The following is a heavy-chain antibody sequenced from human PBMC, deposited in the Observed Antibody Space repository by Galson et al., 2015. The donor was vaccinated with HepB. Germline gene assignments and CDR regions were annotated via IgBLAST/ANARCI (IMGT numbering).Heavy chain of an antibody. CDR2: IKQDGSEK. V-gene: IGHV3-7*03. J-gene: IGHJ4*01. CDR1: GFTFTTYW. D-gene: IGHD6-19*01. Sequence: SLRLSCAASGFTFTTYWMSWVRQAPGKGLEWVANIKQDGSEKYYVDSVKGRFTISRDNAKNSLYLQMNSLRAEDTAVYYCARDTMISVAGSSDYSAHGTLVTGAS. CDR3: ARDTMISVAGSSDY.